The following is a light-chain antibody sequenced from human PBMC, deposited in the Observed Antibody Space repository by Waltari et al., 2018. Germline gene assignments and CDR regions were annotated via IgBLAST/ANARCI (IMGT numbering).Light chain of an antibody. CDR3: QQRSNWPPMYT. CDR2: DAS. Sequence: EIVLTQSPATLSLSPGERATLSCRASQSVSSYLAWYQQKPGQAPRLLIYDASNRATGIPARFIGSGSGTDFTLTISSLEPEDFAVYYCQQRSNWPPMYTFGQGTKLEI. V-gene: IGKV3-11*01. J-gene: IGKJ2*01. CDR1: QSVSSY.